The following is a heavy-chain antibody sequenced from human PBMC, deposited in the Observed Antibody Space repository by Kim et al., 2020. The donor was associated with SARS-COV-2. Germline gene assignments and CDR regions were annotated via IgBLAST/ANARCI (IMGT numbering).Heavy chain of an antibody. CDR3: ARQVINYDFWSGYYQGPIGV. J-gene: IGHJ6*02. D-gene: IGHD3-3*01. Sequence: SETLSLTCTVSGGSISSSSYYWGWIRQPPGKGLEWIGSIYYSGSTYYNPSLKSRVTISVDTSKNQFSLKLSSVTAVDTAVYYCARQVINYDFWSGYYQGPIGVWGQGTTVTVSS. V-gene: IGHV4-39*01. CDR2: IYYSGST. CDR1: GGSISSSSYY.